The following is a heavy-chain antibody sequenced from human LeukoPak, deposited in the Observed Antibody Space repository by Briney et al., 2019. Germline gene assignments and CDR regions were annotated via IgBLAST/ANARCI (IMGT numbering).Heavy chain of an antibody. CDR2: ISSSGSTI. D-gene: IGHD6-13*01. CDR1: GFTFSSYE. J-gene: IGHJ4*02. V-gene: IGHV3-48*03. Sequence: GGSLRLSCAASGFTFSSYEMNWVRQAPGKGLEWVSYISSSGSTIYYADSVKGRFTISRDNSRNTLYLQMNSLRAEDTAVYYCARDFRKQQLVPLPDYWGQGTLVTVSS. CDR3: ARDFRKQQLVPLPDY.